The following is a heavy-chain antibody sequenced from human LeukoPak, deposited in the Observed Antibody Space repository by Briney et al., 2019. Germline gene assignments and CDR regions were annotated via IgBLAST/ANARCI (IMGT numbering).Heavy chain of an antibody. J-gene: IGHJ6*02. Sequence: ASVKVSCKASGYTFTGYYMHWVRQAPGQGLERMGWINPNSGGTNYAQKFQGRVTMTRDTSISTAYMELSRLRSDDTAVYYCARSFYSSGWYYYYYGMDVWGQGTTVTVSS. D-gene: IGHD6-19*01. V-gene: IGHV1-2*02. CDR3: ARSFYSSGWYYYYYGMDV. CDR2: INPNSGGT. CDR1: GYTFTGYY.